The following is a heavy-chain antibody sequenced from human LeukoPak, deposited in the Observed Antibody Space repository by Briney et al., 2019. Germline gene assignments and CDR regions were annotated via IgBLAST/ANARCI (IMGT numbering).Heavy chain of an antibody. V-gene: IGHV4-38-2*02. CDR3: ARGPNYMDV. CDR2: IYRSGST. Sequence: SETLSLNCIVSAYSISSGYYWGWIRQPPGKGLERIGSIYRSGSTYYNPSLKSRVTISVDTSKSQFSLKLSSVTAADTAVYYCARGPNYMDVWGKGTTVTVSS. CDR1: AYSISSGYY. J-gene: IGHJ6*03.